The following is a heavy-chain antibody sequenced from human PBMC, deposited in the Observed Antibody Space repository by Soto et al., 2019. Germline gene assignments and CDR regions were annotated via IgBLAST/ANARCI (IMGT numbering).Heavy chain of an antibody. D-gene: IGHD3-16*01. V-gene: IGHV3-30*18. CDR3: AKLAVGDGLHLDY. CDR2: ISYDGRNE. CDR1: GFTFSNFG. Sequence: QVQLVESGGGVVQPGRSLRLSCAASGFTFSNFGMHWVRQAPGKGLEWVAVISYDGRNEYYVDSVKGRFNISRDTSKNTLYLQMNSLRPEDTAVYYCAKLAVGDGLHLDYWGQGTLVTVSS. J-gene: IGHJ4*02.